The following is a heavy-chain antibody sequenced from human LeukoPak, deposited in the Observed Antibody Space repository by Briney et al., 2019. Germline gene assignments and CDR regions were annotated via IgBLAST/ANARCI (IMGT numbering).Heavy chain of an antibody. CDR1: GFTFSSYS. CDR3: ARGSMGGTFDY. J-gene: IGHJ4*02. V-gene: IGHV3-21*06. CDR2: TSSSGTYT. D-gene: IGHD2/OR15-2a*01. Sequence: GESLRLSCAASGFTFSSYSINWVRQAPGKGLEWVSSTSSSGTYTSFADSVKGRFTISRDNAKNSLFLQMNSLRAEDTAVYYCARGSMGGTFDYWGQGTLVTVSA.